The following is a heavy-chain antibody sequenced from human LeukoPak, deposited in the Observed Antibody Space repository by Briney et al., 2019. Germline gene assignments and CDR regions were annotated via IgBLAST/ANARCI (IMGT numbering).Heavy chain of an antibody. CDR1: GGSFSGYY. CDR2: INHSGST. J-gene: IGHJ5*02. V-gene: IGHV4-34*01. CDR3: ARGPRNYYGSGSYYNVGWFDP. D-gene: IGHD3-10*01. Sequence: ETLSLTYAVYGGSFSGYYWSWIRRPPRKGLEWIGEINHSGSTNYNPSLKSRVTISVDTSKNQFSLKLSSVTAADTAVYYCARGPRNYYGSGSYYNVGWFDPWGQGTLVTVSS.